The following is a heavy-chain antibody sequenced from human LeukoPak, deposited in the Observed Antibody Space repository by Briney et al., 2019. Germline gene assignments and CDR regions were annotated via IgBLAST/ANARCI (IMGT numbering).Heavy chain of an antibody. CDR2: IYSGGTT. Sequence: GGSLRLSCAASGLIVSSNYMSCVRQAPGKGLEWVSVIYSGGTTYYADSVKGRFTISRDNRKNTLYLQMNSLRAEDTAVYYCARTRTYSYDSSGHYYPTHFDYWGQGTLVTVSS. J-gene: IGHJ4*02. CDR3: ARTRTYSYDSSGHYYPTHFDY. V-gene: IGHV3-66*01. D-gene: IGHD3-22*01. CDR1: GLIVSSNY.